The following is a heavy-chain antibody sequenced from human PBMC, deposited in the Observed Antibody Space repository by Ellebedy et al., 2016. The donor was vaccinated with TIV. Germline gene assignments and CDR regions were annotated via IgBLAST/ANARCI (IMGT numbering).Heavy chain of an antibody. CDR2: IKQDGSDK. CDR1: GFSFSTYW. Sequence: GESLKISCAASGFSFSTYWMSWVRQAPGKGLEWVANIKQDGSDKYYGDSVKGRFTLSRDESRHTVYLQMDNLRSEDTAVYCCAKDRNNWNDYYYYMDVWGKGTTVTVSS. J-gene: IGHJ6*03. CDR3: AKDRNNWNDYYYYMDV. V-gene: IGHV3-7*01. D-gene: IGHD1-20*01.